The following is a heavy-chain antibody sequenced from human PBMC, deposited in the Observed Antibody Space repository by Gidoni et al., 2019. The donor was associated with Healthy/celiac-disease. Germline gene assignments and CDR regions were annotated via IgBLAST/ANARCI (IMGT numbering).Heavy chain of an antibody. J-gene: IGHJ6*03. D-gene: IGHD4-17*01. CDR2: INPSGGST. V-gene: IGHV1-46*01. CDR1: GYTFTSYY. CDR3: ARDALIIYGGNPETYYYYYYRDV. Sequence: QVQLVQSGAAVKKPGASVKVSCKPSGYTFTSYYLHSVRQAPGQGLEWMGIINPSGGSTSYAQKFQGRVTMTRDTSTSTVYMELSSLRSEDTAVYYCARDALIIYGGNPETYYYYYYRDVWGKGTTVTVSS.